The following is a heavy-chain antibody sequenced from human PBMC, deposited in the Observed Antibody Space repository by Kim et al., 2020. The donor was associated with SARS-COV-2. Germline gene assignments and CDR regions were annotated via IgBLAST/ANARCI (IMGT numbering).Heavy chain of an antibody. Sequence: STTYNPSLKSRVTISVDTSKNQFSLKLSSVTAADTAVYYCAQQIFWWFDPWGQGTLVTVSS. CDR2: ST. CDR3: AQQIFWWFDP. D-gene: IGHD2-21*01. J-gene: IGHJ5*02. V-gene: IGHV4-59*01.